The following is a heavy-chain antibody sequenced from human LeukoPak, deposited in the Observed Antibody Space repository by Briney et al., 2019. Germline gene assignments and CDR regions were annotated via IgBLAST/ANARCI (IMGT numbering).Heavy chain of an antibody. CDR2: IIPIFGTA. CDR1: GGTFSSYA. D-gene: IGHD2-2*01. V-gene: IGHV1-69*01. J-gene: IGHJ4*02. Sequence: SVKVSCKASGGTFSSYAISWVRQAPGQGLEWMGGIIPIFGTANYAQKFQGRVTITADESTSTAYMELSSLRSEDTAVYYCASLTSRQMPIYQWGQGTLVTVSS. CDR3: ASLTSRQMPIYQ.